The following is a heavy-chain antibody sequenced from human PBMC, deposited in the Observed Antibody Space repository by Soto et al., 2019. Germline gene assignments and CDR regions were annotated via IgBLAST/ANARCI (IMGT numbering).Heavy chain of an antibody. D-gene: IGHD3-22*01. Sequence: SLRLSCAASGFTFSSYGMHWVRQAPGKGLEWVAVIWYDGSNKYYADSVKGRFTISRDNSKNTLYLQMNSLRAKDTAVYYCARDYYDSSGYKGYWGQGTLVTVSS. CDR2: IWYDGSNK. J-gene: IGHJ4*02. V-gene: IGHV3-33*01. CDR1: GFTFSSYG. CDR3: ARDYYDSSGYKGY.